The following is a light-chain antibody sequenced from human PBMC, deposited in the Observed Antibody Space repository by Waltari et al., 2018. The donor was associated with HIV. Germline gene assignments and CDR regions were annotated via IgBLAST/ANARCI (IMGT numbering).Light chain of an antibody. CDR1: QDITS. CDR3: QHYDNRPSIS. J-gene: IGKJ5*01. CDR2: HVS. Sequence: DIQLTQSPSSLSVSVGERVTITCRPSQDITSLNWYRQKPGKPPELLIYHVSSLASDVPSRFSGSGSGTHFSLTIDSLQSADFATYFCQHYDNRPSISFGLGTRLDLK. V-gene: IGKV1-33*01.